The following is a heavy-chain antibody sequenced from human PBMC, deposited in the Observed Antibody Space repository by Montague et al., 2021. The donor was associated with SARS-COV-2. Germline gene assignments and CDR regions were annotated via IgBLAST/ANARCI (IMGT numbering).Heavy chain of an antibody. V-gene: IGHV4-34*01. CDR1: GASFSGYH. Sequence: SETLSLTCAVYGASFSGYHWTWIRQSPGRGLEWIGEVSHSGKTCYNPSLQSRLTMSVDTYTKQFSLRLRSVTAADTAVYFCATGSHIYATRGLRTGWFDPWGQGTLVTVSS. D-gene: IGHD2/OR15-2a*01. CDR3: ATGSHIYATRGLRTGWFDP. J-gene: IGHJ5*02. CDR2: VSHSGKT.